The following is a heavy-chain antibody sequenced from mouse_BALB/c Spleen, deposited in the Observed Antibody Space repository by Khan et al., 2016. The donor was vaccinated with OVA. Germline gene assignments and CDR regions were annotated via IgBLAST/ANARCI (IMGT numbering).Heavy chain of an antibody. D-gene: IGHD2-4*01. CDR3: ARRGYDYGRGALFAY. J-gene: IGHJ3*01. CDR1: GFSLTNYS. Sequence: QVQLKQSGPGLVQPSQSLSITCTVSGFSLTNYSVHWVRQSPGKGLEWLGVIWSAGSTDYNAAFISRLTIRKDNSRSHVFFKMNSLQPNDTAMYYCARRGYDYGRGALFAYWGQGTLVTVSA. CDR2: IWSAGST. V-gene: IGHV2-2*02.